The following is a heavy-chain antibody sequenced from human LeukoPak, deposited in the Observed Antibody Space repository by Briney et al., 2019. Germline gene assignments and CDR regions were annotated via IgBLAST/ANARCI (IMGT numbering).Heavy chain of an antibody. V-gene: IGHV3-53*01. D-gene: IGHD1-1*01. CDR2: IYSGGNT. Sequence: GGSLRLSCAASGFTVSTNYMSWVHQAPGKGLEWVSLIYSGGNTYYADSVKGRFTISRDNSKNTLYLQMNSLSAEDTAVYYCARDRVNWNDVGGLFDYWGQGTLVTVSS. J-gene: IGHJ4*02. CDR3: ARDRVNWNDVGGLFDY. CDR1: GFTVSTNY.